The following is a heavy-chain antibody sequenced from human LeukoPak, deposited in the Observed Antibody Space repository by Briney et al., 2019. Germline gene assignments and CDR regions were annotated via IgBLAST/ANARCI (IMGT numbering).Heavy chain of an antibody. Sequence: SETLSLTCTVFGASISKYYWSWIRQPPGKGLEWMGYAYNSGSTKYNPSLQSRVTISVDTSKNQFFLKLSSVTAADTAVYYCARDHDYGEPYYYYGMDVWGQGTTVTVSS. J-gene: IGHJ6*02. D-gene: IGHD4-17*01. V-gene: IGHV4-59*01. CDR1: GASISKYY. CDR2: AYNSGST. CDR3: ARDHDYGEPYYYYGMDV.